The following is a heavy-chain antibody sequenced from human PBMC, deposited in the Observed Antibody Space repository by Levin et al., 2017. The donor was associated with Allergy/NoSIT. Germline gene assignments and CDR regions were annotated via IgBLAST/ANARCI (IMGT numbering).Heavy chain of an antibody. J-gene: IGHJ2*01. D-gene: IGHD6-13*01. CDR3: AKVGTIAAAGPIYFEL. CDR2: IGWNSGTI. CDR1: GFTFGDYA. Sequence: SCAASGFTFGDYAMHWVRQAPGKGLEWVSGIGWNSGTIDYVDSVKGRFTISRDNAKNSLYLQMNSLRAEDTALYYCAKVGTIAAAGPIYFELWGRGSLVTVSS. V-gene: IGHV3-9*01.